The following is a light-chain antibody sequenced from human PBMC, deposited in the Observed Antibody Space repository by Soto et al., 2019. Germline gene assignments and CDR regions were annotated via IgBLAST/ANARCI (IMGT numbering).Light chain of an antibody. J-gene: IGLJ2*01. CDR3: LLSYNDDRV. Sequence: QAVVTQEPSVTVSPGGTVTLTCGSSTGAVTSGHFPYWFQQKPRQAPRTLIYEASNKYSWTPARFSGSLLGGKAALTLSGAQPEDEADYYCLLSYNDDRVFGGGTKLTVL. CDR2: EAS. CDR1: TGAVTSGHF. V-gene: IGLV7-46*01.